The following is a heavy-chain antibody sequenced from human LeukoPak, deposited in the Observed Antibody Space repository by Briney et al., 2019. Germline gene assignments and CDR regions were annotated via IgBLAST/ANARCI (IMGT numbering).Heavy chain of an antibody. CDR3: AREEFFRACAGGYCFWAPAFAI. D-gene: IGHD2-21*02. V-gene: IGHV3-7*01. Sequence: GGSLRLSCAASGFTFSSYWMTWVRQAPGKGLEWVANIKEDGSETNEVDSFKGRFTISRDNAKNSLYLQMNSLRAEDPAVYYCAREEFFRACAGGYCFWAPAFAIWGQGTMVTVFS. CDR2: IKEDGSET. J-gene: IGHJ3*02. CDR1: GFTFSSYW.